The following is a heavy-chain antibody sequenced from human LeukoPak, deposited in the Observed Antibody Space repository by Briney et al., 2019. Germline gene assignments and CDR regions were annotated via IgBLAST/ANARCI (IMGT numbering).Heavy chain of an antibody. CDR1: GGSISSSSYY. V-gene: IGHV4-39*07. Sequence: SENLSLTCTVSGGSISSSSYYWGWIRQPPGKGLEWIGSIYYSGSTYYNPSLKSRVTISVDTSKNQFSLKLSSVTAADTAVYYCARSRITIFGVVIMDLGYYNYYMDVWGKGTTVTVSS. J-gene: IGHJ6*03. D-gene: IGHD3-3*01. CDR2: IYYSGST. CDR3: ARSRITIFGVVIMDLGYYNYYMDV.